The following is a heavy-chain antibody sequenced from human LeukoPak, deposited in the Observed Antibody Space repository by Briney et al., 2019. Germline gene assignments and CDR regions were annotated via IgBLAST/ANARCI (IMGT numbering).Heavy chain of an antibody. Sequence: TGGSLRLPCGASGFTFDNYWMTGVGQAPEKGREGVAHIRGDGSESYYADSMKGRFTTSRDTVEKSLYLQMNSLTAEATAVYYCARGGSGYDFVFWGQGTLVTVSS. D-gene: IGHD5-12*01. V-gene: IGHV3-7*01. CDR1: GFTFDNYW. CDR3: ARGGSGYDFVF. J-gene: IGHJ4*02. CDR2: IRGDGSES.